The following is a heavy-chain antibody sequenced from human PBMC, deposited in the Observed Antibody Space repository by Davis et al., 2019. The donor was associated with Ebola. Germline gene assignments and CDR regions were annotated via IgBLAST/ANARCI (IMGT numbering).Heavy chain of an antibody. CDR2: LGTSADT. D-gene: IGHD1-26*01. CDR3: AKDTSNIWFDV. CDR1: GFTLSSYG. V-gene: IGHV3-23*01. J-gene: IGHJ3*01. Sequence: GESPKISCAASGFTLSSYGMYWVRQAPGKGLEWVSTLGTSADTYYADSVKGRFTISRDNSRNTLYLQMNGLRVEDTAIYYCAKDTSNIWFDVWGQGTMVTVSS.